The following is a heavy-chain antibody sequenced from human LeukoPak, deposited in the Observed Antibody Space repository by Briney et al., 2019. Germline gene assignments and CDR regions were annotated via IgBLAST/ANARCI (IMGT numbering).Heavy chain of an antibody. CDR1: GYTFTSYY. CDR3: ARDSGGNMITFGGVIAY. Sequence: ASVKVSCKASGYTFTSYYMHWVRQAPGQGLEWMGIINPSGGSTSYAQKFQGRVTMTRDMSTSTVYMELSSLRSEDTAVYYCARDSGGNMITFGGVIAYWGQGTLVTVSS. J-gene: IGHJ4*02. CDR2: INPSGGST. D-gene: IGHD3-16*02. V-gene: IGHV1-46*01.